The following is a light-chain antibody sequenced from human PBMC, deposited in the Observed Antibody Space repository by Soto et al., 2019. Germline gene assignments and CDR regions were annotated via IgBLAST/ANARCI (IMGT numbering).Light chain of an antibody. CDR1: QSVGNY. CDR3: QQTYNTPWT. V-gene: IGKV1-39*01. Sequence: DIQMTQSPSSLSASVGDRVTITCRASQSVGNYLNWYQQKPGEAPNLLIYAASSLQSGVPSKFSGSGSGTDFTLTISTLQPEDFATYYCQQTYNTPWTFGQGTKVEVK. J-gene: IGKJ1*01. CDR2: AAS.